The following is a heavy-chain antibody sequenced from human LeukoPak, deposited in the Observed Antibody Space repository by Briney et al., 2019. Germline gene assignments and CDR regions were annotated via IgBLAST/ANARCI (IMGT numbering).Heavy chain of an antibody. J-gene: IGHJ4*02. Sequence: ASVKVSCKASGCTFTGYCMHWVRQAPGQGLEWMGWINPNSADTNYAQKFQGRVTMTRDTSISTAYMELSRLRSDDTAVYYCARTSGYSSSWYYFDYWGQGTLVTVSS. D-gene: IGHD6-13*01. CDR1: GCTFTGYC. CDR2: INPNSADT. CDR3: ARTSGYSSSWYYFDY. V-gene: IGHV1-2*02.